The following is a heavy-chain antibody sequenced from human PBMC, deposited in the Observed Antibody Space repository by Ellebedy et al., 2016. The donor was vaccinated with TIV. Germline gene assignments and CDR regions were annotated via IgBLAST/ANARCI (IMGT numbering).Heavy chain of an antibody. CDR3: AKEGNHYDSSGYYRAHGMDV. D-gene: IGHD3-22*01. Sequence: PGGSLSLSCAASGFTISTSAMHWVRQAPGRGLEWVAAMSHDGSNKYYADSVKGRLTISRDNSKNTPYLQMNSLRAEDTTVYYCAKEGNHYDSSGYYRAHGMDVWGQGTTVTVSS. V-gene: IGHV3-30*18. J-gene: IGHJ6*02. CDR2: MSHDGSNK. CDR1: GFTISTSA.